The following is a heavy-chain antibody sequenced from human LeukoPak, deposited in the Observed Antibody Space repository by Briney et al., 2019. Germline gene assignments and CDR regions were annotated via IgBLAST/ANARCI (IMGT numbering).Heavy chain of an antibody. J-gene: IGHJ1*01. CDR1: GFTFSDFL. CDR3: ARSGMAVAATPWD. Sequence: PGGSLRLSCAASGFTFSDFLMTWVRQAPGRGLEWVAHINQEGSEKYYVDSVRGRFTISRDNAKNSLYLQMNSLRAEDTAVYYCARSGMAVAATPWDWGQGTVVTVSS. D-gene: IGHD6-19*01. CDR2: INQEGSEK. V-gene: IGHV3-7*05.